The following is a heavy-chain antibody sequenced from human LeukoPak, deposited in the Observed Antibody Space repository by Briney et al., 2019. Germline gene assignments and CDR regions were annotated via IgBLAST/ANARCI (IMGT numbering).Heavy chain of an antibody. V-gene: IGHV3-9*01. CDR1: GFTFDDYA. J-gene: IGHJ3*02. CDR2: ISWNSGSI. Sequence: GRSLRLSCAASGFTFDDYATHWVRQAPGKGLEWVSGISWNSGSIGYADSVKGRFTISRDNAKNSLYLQMNSLRAEDTALYYCAKDPSRSARYAFDIWGQGTMVTVSS. CDR3: AKDPSRSARYAFDI.